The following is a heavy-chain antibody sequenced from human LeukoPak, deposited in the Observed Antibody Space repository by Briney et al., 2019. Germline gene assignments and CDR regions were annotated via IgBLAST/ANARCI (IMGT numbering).Heavy chain of an antibody. CDR1: GGSFSGYY. CDR2: INHSGST. CDR3: ARELGVAGNDYYFDY. Sequence: SETLSLTCAVYGGSFSGYYWSWIRQPAGKELEWLGEINHSGSTNYNPSLKSRVTKSVDTSKNQFSLKLSSVTAADTAVYYCARELGVAGNDYYFDYWGQGSLVTASS. D-gene: IGHD6-19*01. V-gene: IGHV4-34*01. J-gene: IGHJ4*01.